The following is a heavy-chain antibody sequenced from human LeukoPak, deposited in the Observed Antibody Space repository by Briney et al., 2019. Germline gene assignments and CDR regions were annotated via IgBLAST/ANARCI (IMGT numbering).Heavy chain of an antibody. CDR1: GGSISSGGYY. CDR3: ARVLGANVVAAGVWFDP. J-gene: IGHJ5*02. CDR2: IYYSGST. D-gene: IGHD2-15*01. V-gene: IGHV4-31*03. Sequence: SETLSLTCTVSGGSISSGGYYWSWIRQHPGKGLEWIGYIYYSGSTYYNPSLKSRVTISVDTSKNQFSLKLSSVTAADTAVYYSARVLGANVVAAGVWFDPWGQGTLVTVSS.